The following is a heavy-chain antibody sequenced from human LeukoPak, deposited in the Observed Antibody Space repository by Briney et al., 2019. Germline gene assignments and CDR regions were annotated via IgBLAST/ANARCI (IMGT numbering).Heavy chain of an antibody. Sequence: RSLRLSCAASGFTFSAFGVHWVRQAPGKGLEWVAVISSDGSNKYYTDSVKGRFTISRDNSKNTLYMEMNSLRPEDTAVYYCAKSRLYSSGSTDYWGQGTLVTVSS. CDR3: AKSRLYSSGSTDY. CDR2: ISSDGSNK. V-gene: IGHV3-30*18. J-gene: IGHJ4*02. D-gene: IGHD6-19*01. CDR1: GFTFSAFG.